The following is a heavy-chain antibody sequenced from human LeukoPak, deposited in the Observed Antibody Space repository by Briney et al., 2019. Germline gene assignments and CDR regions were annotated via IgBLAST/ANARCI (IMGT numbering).Heavy chain of an antibody. D-gene: IGHD1-26*01. CDR2: IRYDGSNK. CDR1: GFTFSSYG. Sequence: PGGSLRLSCAASGFTFSSYGMHWVRQAPGKGLEWVAFIRYDGSNKYYADSVKGRFTISRDNSKNTLYLQMNSLRAEDTAVYYCARGHLGATLFSSIDYWGQGTLVTVSS. J-gene: IGHJ4*02. CDR3: ARGHLGATLFSSIDY. V-gene: IGHV3-30*02.